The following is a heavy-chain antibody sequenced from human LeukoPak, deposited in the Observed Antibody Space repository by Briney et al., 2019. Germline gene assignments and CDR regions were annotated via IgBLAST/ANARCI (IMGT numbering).Heavy chain of an antibody. D-gene: IGHD3-10*01. V-gene: IGHV1-69*13. CDR3: ARDTYGDWYFDL. CDR2: IIPIFGTA. Sequence: ASVKVSCKASGGTFSSYAISWVRQAPGQGLEWMGGIIPIFGTANYAQKFQGRVTITADESTSTAYMELSSLRSEDTAVYYCARDTYGDWYFDLWGRGTLVTVSS. J-gene: IGHJ2*01. CDR1: GGTFSSYA.